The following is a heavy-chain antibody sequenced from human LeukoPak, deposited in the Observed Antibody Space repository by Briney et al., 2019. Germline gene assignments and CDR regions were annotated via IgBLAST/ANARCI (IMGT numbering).Heavy chain of an antibody. CDR3: ARDSSGWPAYIAAAGGEYWFDP. Sequence: GASVKVSCKASGYTFTGYYMHWVRQAPGQGLEWMGWINPNSGGTNYAQKFQGRVTITADESTGTAYMELSSLRSEDTAVYYCARDSSGWPAYIAAAGGEYWFDPWGQGTLVTVSS. V-gene: IGHV1-2*02. CDR2: INPNSGGT. D-gene: IGHD6-13*01. J-gene: IGHJ5*02. CDR1: GYTFTGYY.